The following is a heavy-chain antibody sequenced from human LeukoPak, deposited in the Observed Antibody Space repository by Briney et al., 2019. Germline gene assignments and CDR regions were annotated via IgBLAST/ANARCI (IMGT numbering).Heavy chain of an antibody. CDR3: AKDRCSNGVGCYYYYMDV. J-gene: IGHJ6*03. V-gene: IGHV3-30*02. CDR2: IQYDGSNE. D-gene: IGHD2-8*01. Sequence: TGGSLRLSCAASGFTFSNYWMHWVRQDPGKGLEWVAYIQYDGSNEQYADSVKGRFSISRDSSKNILYLQMNSLRAEDTAVYYCAKDRCSNGVGCYYYYMDVWGKGTTVTISS. CDR1: GFTFSNYW.